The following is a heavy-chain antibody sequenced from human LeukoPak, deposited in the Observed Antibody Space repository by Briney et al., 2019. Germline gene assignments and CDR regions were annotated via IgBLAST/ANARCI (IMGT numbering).Heavy chain of an antibody. CDR1: GFTFSTFG. V-gene: IGHV3-21*01. D-gene: IGHD3-22*01. CDR3: ARGYYYDSSVAY. CDR2: ISHSSTYI. Sequence: GGSLRLSCAASGFTFSTFGFNWVRQAPGKGLEWVSSISHSSTYISYADSVKGRFTISRDNARNSLYLQMDSLRVEDTAVYYCARGYYYDSSVAYWVQVTLVTVSS. J-gene: IGHJ4*02.